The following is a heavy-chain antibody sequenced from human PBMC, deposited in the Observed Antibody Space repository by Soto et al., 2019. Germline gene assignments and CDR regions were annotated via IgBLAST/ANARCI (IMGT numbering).Heavy chain of an antibody. CDR3: AKRSLPNRIAAAGFDP. Sequence: GGSLRLSCAASGFTFSGYAVSWVRQAPGKGLEWVSGISGSGGSTYYADSVKGRFTISRDNSKNTLSLQMNSLRADDTAVYYCAKRSLPNRIAAAGFDPWGQGTLVTVSS. J-gene: IGHJ5*02. CDR2: ISGSGGST. V-gene: IGHV3-23*01. D-gene: IGHD6-13*01. CDR1: GFTFSGYA.